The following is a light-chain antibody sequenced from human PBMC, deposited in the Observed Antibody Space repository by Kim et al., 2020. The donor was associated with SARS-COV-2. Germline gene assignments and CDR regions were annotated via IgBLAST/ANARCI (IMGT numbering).Light chain of an antibody. Sequence: EIVMTQSPATLSVSPGERATLSCRASQSVSSDLAWFQQNPGQAPRLLIYGASIRATGIPARFSGSGSGTEFTLTIRSLQSEDFAVYYRQQYNKRPPTWTFGQGTKVDIK. CDR3: QQYNKRPPTWT. CDR1: QSVSSD. V-gene: IGKV3-15*01. J-gene: IGKJ1*01. CDR2: GAS.